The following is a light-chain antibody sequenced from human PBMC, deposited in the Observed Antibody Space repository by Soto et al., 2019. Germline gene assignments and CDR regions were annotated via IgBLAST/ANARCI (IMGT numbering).Light chain of an antibody. Sequence: DIVMTQSPLSLPVTPGEPASISCRSTQSLLHSNGYNYLDWYLQKPGQSPQLLIDLRSHRASGVPDRFSGSGSGTDFTLKITRVEAEDVGVYYCMQALQTPRTFGQGTKVEIK. CDR3: MQALQTPRT. J-gene: IGKJ1*01. V-gene: IGKV2-28*01. CDR1: QSLLHSNGYNY. CDR2: LRS.